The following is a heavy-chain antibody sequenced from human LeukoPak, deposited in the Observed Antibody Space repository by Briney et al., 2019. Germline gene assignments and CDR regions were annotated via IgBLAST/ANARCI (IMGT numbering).Heavy chain of an antibody. V-gene: IGHV1-3*01. CDR2: INAGNGNT. CDR1: GYTFTSYV. J-gene: IGHJ5*02. Sequence: VASVKVSCKASGYTFTSYVMHWVRQAPGQRLEWMGWINAGNGNTKYSQKFQGRVIIIRDTSASTAYMELSSLRSEDTAVYYCARDSNQWVRLDPWGQGTLVTVSS. CDR3: ARDSNQWVRLDP. D-gene: IGHD4-11*01.